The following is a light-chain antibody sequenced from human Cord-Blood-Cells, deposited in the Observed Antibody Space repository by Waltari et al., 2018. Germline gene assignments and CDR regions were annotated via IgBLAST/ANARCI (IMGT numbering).Light chain of an antibody. V-gene: IGLV1-51*02. CDR3: GTWDSSLSAEV. CDR2: ENN. J-gene: IGLJ1*01. Sequence: QSVLTQPPSVSAAPGQKVTISCSGSSYNIGNNYVSWYQQRPGTAPKLRIYENNKRPAGIPDRFSGSKSGTSATVGITGLQTGDEADYYCGTWDSSLSAEVFGTGTKVTVL. CDR1: SYNIGNNY.